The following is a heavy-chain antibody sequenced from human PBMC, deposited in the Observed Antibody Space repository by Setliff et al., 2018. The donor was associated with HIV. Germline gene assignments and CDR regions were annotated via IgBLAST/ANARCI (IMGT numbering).Heavy chain of an antibody. CDR3: AKGYSSSWLYYFDY. D-gene: IGHD6-13*01. CDR1: GFTFSHYW. J-gene: IGHJ4*02. CDR2: IKQDGSEK. Sequence: PGGSLRLSCAASGFTFSHYWMSWVRQAPGKGLEWVANIKQDGSEKYYVDSVKGRFTISRDNAKNSLYLQMNSLRAEDMALYYCAKGYSSSWLYYFDYWGQGTLVTVS. V-gene: IGHV3-7*03.